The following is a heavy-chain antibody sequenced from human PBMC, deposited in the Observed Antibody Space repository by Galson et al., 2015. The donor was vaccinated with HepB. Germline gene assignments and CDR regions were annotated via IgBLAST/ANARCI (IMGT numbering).Heavy chain of an antibody. J-gene: IGHJ4*02. CDR1: GFTFSSYT. CDR3: ARDWGTGFPIDY. V-gene: IGHV3-21*01. Sequence: SLRLSCAASGFTFSSYTMNWVRQAPGKGLEWVSSISSSSRYIYYADSLKGRFTVSRDNAKNSLYLQMNSLRVEDTAMYYCARDWGTGFPIDYWGQGTLVTVSS. D-gene: IGHD3-16*01. CDR2: ISSSSRYI.